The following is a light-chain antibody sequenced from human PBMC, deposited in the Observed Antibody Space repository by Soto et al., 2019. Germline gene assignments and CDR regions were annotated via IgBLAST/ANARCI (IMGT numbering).Light chain of an antibody. Sequence: DIQMTQSPSTLSAFVGDRVTITCRASQRISRWLAWYQQKPGKAPKLLIYDASSLESGVPSRFSGSGSGTDCTLTISGLQPNDFATYYCQRYNTYSRTFGQGAKVEIK. J-gene: IGKJ1*01. CDR1: QRISRW. CDR3: QRYNTYSRT. CDR2: DAS. V-gene: IGKV1-5*01.